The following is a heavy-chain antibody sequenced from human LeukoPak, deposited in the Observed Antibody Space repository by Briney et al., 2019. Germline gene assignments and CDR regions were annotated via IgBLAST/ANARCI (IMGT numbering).Heavy chain of an antibody. CDR1: GFTFSTYS. V-gene: IGHV3-23*01. CDR3: AKDDYDYVWGSYRSTDY. CDR2: ISGSGGST. D-gene: IGHD3-16*02. Sequence: GGSLRLSCSASGFTFSTYSMNWVRQAPGKGLEWVSAISGSGGSTYYADSVKGRFTISRDNSKNTLYLQMNSLRAEDTAVYYCAKDDYDYVWGSYRSTDYWGQGTLVTVSS. J-gene: IGHJ4*02.